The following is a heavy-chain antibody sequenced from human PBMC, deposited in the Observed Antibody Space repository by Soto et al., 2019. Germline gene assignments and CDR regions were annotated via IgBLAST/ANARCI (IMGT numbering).Heavy chain of an antibody. CDR3: ARAGVRGVIINPHTNFDY. CDR2: IYYSGST. Sequence: SETLSLTCTVSGGSISSYYWSWIRQPPGKGLEWIGYIYYSGSTNYNPSLKSRVTISVDTSKNQFSLKLSSVTAADTAVYYCARAGVRGVIINPHTNFDYWGQGTRVTVS. CDR1: GGSISSYY. D-gene: IGHD3-10*01. V-gene: IGHV4-59*01. J-gene: IGHJ4*02.